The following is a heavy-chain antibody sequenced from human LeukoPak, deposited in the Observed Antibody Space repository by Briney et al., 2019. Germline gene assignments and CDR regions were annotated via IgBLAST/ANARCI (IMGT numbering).Heavy chain of an antibody. D-gene: IGHD2-2*01. CDR1: GFTFSSYA. Sequence: GGSLRLSCVASGFTFSSYAMSWVRQAPGKGLEWVSAISGSGGSTYYADSVKGRFTISRDNSKNTLYLQMNSLRAEDTAVYYCATPFYCSSTSCSLPFDYWGQGTLVTVSS. J-gene: IGHJ4*02. V-gene: IGHV3-23*01. CDR3: ATPFYCSSTSCSLPFDY. CDR2: ISGSGGST.